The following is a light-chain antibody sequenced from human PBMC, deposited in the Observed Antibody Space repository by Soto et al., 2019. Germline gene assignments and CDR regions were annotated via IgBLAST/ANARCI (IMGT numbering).Light chain of an antibody. CDR2: AAS. V-gene: IGKV1-27*01. J-gene: IGKJ3*01. Sequence: DIQMTQSPSSLSASVGDRVTMTCRARQDIRNYVAWYQQKPGEVPKLLFYAASTLQSGVPARFSGGGFGTDFTLTISSLRPSDVATYYCQRYHSALLSCGPGPKVDLK. CDR1: QDIRNY. CDR3: QRYHSALLS.